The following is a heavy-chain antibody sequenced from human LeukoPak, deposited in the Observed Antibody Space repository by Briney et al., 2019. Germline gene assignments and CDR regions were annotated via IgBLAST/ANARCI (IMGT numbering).Heavy chain of an antibody. J-gene: IGHJ6*02. Sequence: GRSVRLSCAASRCTFSSYCMSWVRQAPGQGLEWVANIKPHGIEKYYVVSVEGRFTISRENAKSSLYLQMKSLRAEDTAVYFCATCSYFYCMDIWGQGTTVPVSS. V-gene: IGHV3-7*01. CDR1: RCTFSSYC. CDR2: IKPHGIEK. CDR3: ATCSYFYCMDI. D-gene: IGHD2-15*01.